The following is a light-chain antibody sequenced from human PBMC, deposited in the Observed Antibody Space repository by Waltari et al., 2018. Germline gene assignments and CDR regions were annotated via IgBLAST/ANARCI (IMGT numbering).Light chain of an antibody. Sequence: QAVLTQPSSLSASPGASARLTCTLHSGINVADRKISWYKQKPGRPPQYLLRFRSYLEKQQASGLPVRVSGSKDASANAGILLSSGLQSEDESDYYCMIWHSSASVFGGGTTLTVL. V-gene: IGLV5-45*03. CDR1: SGINVADRK. CDR2: FRSYLEK. J-gene: IGLJ2*01. CDR3: MIWHSSASV.